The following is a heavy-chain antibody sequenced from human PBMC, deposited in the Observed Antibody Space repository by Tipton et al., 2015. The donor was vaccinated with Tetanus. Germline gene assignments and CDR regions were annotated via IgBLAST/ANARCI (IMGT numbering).Heavy chain of an antibody. Sequence: TLSLTCTVSGGSISSYYWSWIRQPPGKGLEWIGYIYYSGSTYYNPSLKSRVTISVDTSKNQFSLKLSSVTAADTAVYYCARCFGVAANNWFGPWGQGTLVTVSS. CDR2: IYYSGST. CDR3: ARCFGVAANNWFGP. V-gene: IGHV4-59*06. D-gene: IGHD2-15*01. CDR1: GGSISSYY. J-gene: IGHJ5*02.